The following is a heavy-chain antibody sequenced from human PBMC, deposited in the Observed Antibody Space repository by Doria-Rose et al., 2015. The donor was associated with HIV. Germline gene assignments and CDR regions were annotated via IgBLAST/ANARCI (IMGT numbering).Heavy chain of an antibody. J-gene: IGHJ4*01. D-gene: IGHD6-13*01. CDR3: ARIKSSRWYHKYYFDF. Sequence: QVTLKESGPVLVKPTETLTLTCTVSGVSLSSPGMGVSWIRQPPGKALEWLANIFSDDERSYKTSLKSRLTISRGTSKSQVVLTMTDMVPVDTATYYCARIKSSRWYHKYYFDFWGHGTLVIVSA. CDR1: GVSLSSPGMG. CDR2: IFSDDER. V-gene: IGHV2-26*01.